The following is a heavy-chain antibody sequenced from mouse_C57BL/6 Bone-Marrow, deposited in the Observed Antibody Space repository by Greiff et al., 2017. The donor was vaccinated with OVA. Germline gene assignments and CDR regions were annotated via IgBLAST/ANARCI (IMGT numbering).Heavy chain of an antibody. CDR1: GYTFTDYN. D-gene: IGHD2-10*02. V-gene: IGHV1-22*01. CDR2: INPNNGGT. J-gene: IGHJ3*01. Sequence: DVQLQESGPELVKPGASVKMSCKASGYTFTDYNMHWVKQSHGKSLEWIGYINPNNGGTSYNQKFKGKATLTVNKSSSTAYMELRSLTSEDSAVYYCARGYGNYDWFAYWGQGTLVTVSA. CDR3: ARGYGNYDWFAY.